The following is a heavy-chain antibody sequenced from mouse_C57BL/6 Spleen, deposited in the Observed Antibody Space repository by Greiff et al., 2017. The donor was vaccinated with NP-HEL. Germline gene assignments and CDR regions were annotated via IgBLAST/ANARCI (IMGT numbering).Heavy chain of an antibody. V-gene: IGHV1-4*01. Sequence: VQLQQSGAELARPGASVKMSCKASGYTFTSYTMHWVKQRPGQGLEWIGYINTSSGYTKYNQKFKDKATLTADKSTSTAYMQLSSLTSEYSAVYYCSRNYGSSPYAMDYWGQGTSFTVSS. CDR1: GYTFTSYT. J-gene: IGHJ4*01. CDR2: INTSSGYT. D-gene: IGHD1-1*01. CDR3: SRNYGSSPYAMDY.